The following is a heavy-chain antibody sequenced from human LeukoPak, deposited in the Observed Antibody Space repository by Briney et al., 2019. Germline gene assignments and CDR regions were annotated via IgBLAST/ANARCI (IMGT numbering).Heavy chain of an antibody. V-gene: IGHV4-30-4*08. Sequence: SETLSLTCSVSGGSISSGGYYWSWIRQPPGKGLEWIGYISYRGNSDYNPSLKSRVSLSVDTSKNQFSLKLISVSAADTAVYYCVRPRGEAWYIALWGRGTLVTVSS. CDR2: ISYRGNS. CDR3: VRPRGEAWYIAL. D-gene: IGHD2-21*01. J-gene: IGHJ2*01. CDR1: GGSISSGGYY.